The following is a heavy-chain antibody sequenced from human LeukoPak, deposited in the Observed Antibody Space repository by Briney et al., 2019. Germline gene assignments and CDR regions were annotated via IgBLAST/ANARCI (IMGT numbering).Heavy chain of an antibody. V-gene: IGHV4-34*01. Sequence: PSETLSLTCAVYGGSFTGYYWSWIRQPPGKGLEWIGEITRNGITNYNPSLKSRVTMSLDTSKNQFSLRLSSVTAADTAVYYCARIVVVADAIYYYYYGMDVWGQGTTVTVSS. CDR3: ARIVVVADAIYYYYYGMDV. CDR2: ITRNGIT. CDR1: GGSFTGYY. D-gene: IGHD2-2*01. J-gene: IGHJ6*02.